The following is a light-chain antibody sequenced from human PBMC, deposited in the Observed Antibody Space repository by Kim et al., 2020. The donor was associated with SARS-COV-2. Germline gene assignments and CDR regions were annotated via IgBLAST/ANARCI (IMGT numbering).Light chain of an antibody. V-gene: IGKV3-15*01. Sequence: EIVMTQSPATLSVSPGERATLSCRASHSVSSTLAWYQHKPGQAPRLLIYGTSTRATAVPARFSGSGSGTEFTLTISSLQSEDSAVYYCHQYNTWPPGTFGQGTKVDTK. CDR1: HSVSST. CDR3: HQYNTWPPGT. J-gene: IGKJ2*01. CDR2: GTS.